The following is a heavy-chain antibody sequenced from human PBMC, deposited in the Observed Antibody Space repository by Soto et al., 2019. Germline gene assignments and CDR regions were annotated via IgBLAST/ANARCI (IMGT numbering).Heavy chain of an antibody. V-gene: IGHV1-69*13. Sequence: AASVKGSCKASRDAFNSDAITWVRQAPGQGLEWMGGIIPILGTTKYAQKFQGRVTMTADESTSTAYMELSSLRSEDRAVYYCAAGGKNGYIKWGQGTQVTVSS. CDR1: RDAFNSDA. CDR2: IIPILGTT. CDR3: AAGGKNGYIK. J-gene: IGHJ4*02. D-gene: IGHD5-12*01.